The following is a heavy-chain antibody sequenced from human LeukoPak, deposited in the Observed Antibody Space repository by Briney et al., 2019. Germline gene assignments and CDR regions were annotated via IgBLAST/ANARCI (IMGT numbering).Heavy chain of an antibody. D-gene: IGHD5-24*01. CDR2: INPSGTST. Sequence: ASVKVSCKASGNTFTTYYMHWVRQAPGQGLEWMGTINPSGTSTRNAQKFQGRVTMTRDMSTSTVYMELSSLKSEDTAVYYCARAGIGPDGYNQIDYWGQGTLVTVSS. J-gene: IGHJ4*02. CDR3: ARAGIGPDGYNQIDY. V-gene: IGHV1-46*01. CDR1: GNTFTTYY.